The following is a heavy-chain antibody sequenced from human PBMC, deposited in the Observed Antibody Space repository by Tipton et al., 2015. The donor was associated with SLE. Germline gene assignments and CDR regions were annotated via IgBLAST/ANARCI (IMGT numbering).Heavy chain of an antibody. V-gene: IGHV1-46*01. Sequence: QLVQSGPEGKKPGASVKVSCKASGYTFTSYYMHWVRQAPGQGLEWMGIINPSGGSTSYAQKFQGRVTMTTDTSTSTAYMELRSLRSDDPAVYYCARGGDGYNSAAFDIWGQGTMVTVSS. CDR3: ARGGDGYNSAAFDI. CDR1: GYTFTSYY. CDR2: INPSGGST. D-gene: IGHD5-24*01. J-gene: IGHJ3*02.